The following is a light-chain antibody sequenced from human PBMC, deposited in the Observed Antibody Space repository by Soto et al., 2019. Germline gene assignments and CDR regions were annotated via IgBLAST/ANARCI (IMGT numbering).Light chain of an antibody. CDR1: QSISSW. Sequence: DIQMTQSPSTLSAAVGDRVTITCRASQSISSWVAWYQQKPGKAPNILIYDASKLQSGVPSRFSGSGFGTEFTLTISSLQPDDFATYYCQHYNTYSSAFGQGTKVDIK. CDR3: QHYNTYSSA. J-gene: IGKJ1*01. CDR2: DAS. V-gene: IGKV1-5*01.